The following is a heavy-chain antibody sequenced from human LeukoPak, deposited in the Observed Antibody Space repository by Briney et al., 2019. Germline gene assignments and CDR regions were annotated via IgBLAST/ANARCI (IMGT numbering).Heavy chain of an antibody. D-gene: IGHD2-2*01. V-gene: IGHV4-59*11. CDR3: ARTLVVPAAISDYYYMDV. J-gene: IGHJ6*03. CDR1: GGSISSHY. CDR2: IYYSGST. Sequence: SETLSLTCTVSGGSISSHYWSWIRQPPGKGLEWIGYIYYSGSTNYNPSLKSRVTISVDTSKNQFSLKLSSVTAADTAVYYCARTLVVPAAISDYYYMDVWGKGTTVTVSS.